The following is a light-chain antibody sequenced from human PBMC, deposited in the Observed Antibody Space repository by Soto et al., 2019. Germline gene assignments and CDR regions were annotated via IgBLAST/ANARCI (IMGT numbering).Light chain of an antibody. Sequence: DIQMTQSPSSLSASVGDRVTITCQASQDISTYLNWYQQKPGKAPKLLIYDASSLETGVPSRFSGSGSGTDFTFTVSSLQPGDIATYYCQQYDDLSFTVGPSPKVDIK. CDR2: DAS. CDR3: QQYDDLSFT. V-gene: IGKV1-33*01. J-gene: IGKJ3*01. CDR1: QDISTY.